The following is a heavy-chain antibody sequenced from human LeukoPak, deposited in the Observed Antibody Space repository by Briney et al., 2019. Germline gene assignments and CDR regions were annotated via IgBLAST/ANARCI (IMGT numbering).Heavy chain of an antibody. J-gene: IGHJ4*02. Sequence: GGSLRLSCAASGFTFSSYAMNWVRQAPGKGLEWISSISGSGDNTYYADSVKGRFTISRDNSKNTLYLQMNSLRAEDTAVYYCARDRRIDRGSGYYGDYWGQGTLVTVSS. D-gene: IGHD3-22*01. V-gene: IGHV3-23*01. CDR1: GFTFSSYA. CDR3: ARDRRIDRGSGYYGDY. CDR2: ISGSGDNT.